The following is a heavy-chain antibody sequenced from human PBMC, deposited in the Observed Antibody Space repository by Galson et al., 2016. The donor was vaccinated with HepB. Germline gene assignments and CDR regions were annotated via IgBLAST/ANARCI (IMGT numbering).Heavy chain of an antibody. Sequence: ETLSLTCAVSGGSISSGYYWGWIRQPPGKGLEWIGSIYHSGSTYYNPSLKSRVTISVDTSKNQFSLKLSSVTAADTAVYYCARVSNDYVWGSYRPYFDYWGQGTLVTVSS. J-gene: IGHJ4*02. V-gene: IGHV4-38-2*01. CDR2: IYHSGST. CDR3: ARVSNDYVWGSYRPYFDY. CDR1: GGSISSGYY. D-gene: IGHD3-16*02.